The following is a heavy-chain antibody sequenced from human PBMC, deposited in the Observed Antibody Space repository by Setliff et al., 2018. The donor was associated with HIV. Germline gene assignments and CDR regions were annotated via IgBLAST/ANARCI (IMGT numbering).Heavy chain of an antibody. J-gene: IGHJ3*02. Sequence: KTSETLSLTCTASGGSINTYYWSWIRQPAGKGLEWIGYIYYSGSTKYNPSLTSRVTISVDTSKNHFSLKLTSVTAADTAVYYCARAEMATIVAFDIWGQGTMVTVSS. D-gene: IGHD5-12*01. CDR1: GGSINTYY. CDR3: ARAEMATIVAFDI. CDR2: IYYSGST. V-gene: IGHV4-59*01.